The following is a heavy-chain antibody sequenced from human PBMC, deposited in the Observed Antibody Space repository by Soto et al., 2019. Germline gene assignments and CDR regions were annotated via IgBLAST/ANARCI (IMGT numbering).Heavy chain of an antibody. V-gene: IGHV1-46*01. J-gene: IGHJ4*02. CDR3: AIGPLGSDDTGYHYYFDF. Sequence: ASVKVSCKASGYTFTNYYMHWVRQAPGQGLEWMGVVNPSGGSTSYAQKFQGRVTVTRDTSTSTVYMELTSLRSEDTAVYYCAIGPLGSDDTGYHYYFDFWGQGALVTVSS. D-gene: IGHD3-9*01. CDR2: VNPSGGST. CDR1: GYTFTNYY.